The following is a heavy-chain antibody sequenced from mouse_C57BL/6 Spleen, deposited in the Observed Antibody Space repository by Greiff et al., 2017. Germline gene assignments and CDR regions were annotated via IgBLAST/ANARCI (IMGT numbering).Heavy chain of an antibody. CDR2: IDPSDSET. CDR3: ARSGDGDYYAMDY. J-gene: IGHJ4*01. CDR1: GYTFTSYW. Sequence: QVQLQQPGAELVRPGSSVKLSCKASGYTFTSYWMHWVKQRPIQGLEWIGNIDPSDSETHYNQKFKDKATLTVDKSSSTAYMQLSRLTSEDSAVYDCARSGDGDYYAMDYWGQGTSVTVSS. V-gene: IGHV1-52*01.